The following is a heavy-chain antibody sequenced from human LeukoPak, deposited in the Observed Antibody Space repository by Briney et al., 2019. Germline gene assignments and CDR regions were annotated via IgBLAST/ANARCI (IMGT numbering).Heavy chain of an antibody. Sequence: GASVKVSCKASGGNLSSYAISWVRQAPGQGPEWMGGIIPIFGTANYAQKFQGRVTITADESTSTAYMELSSLRSEDTAVYYCARVRSAYCGGDCYNFDYWGQGTLVTVSS. CDR2: IIPIFGTA. CDR3: ARVRSAYCGGDCYNFDY. V-gene: IGHV1-69*13. D-gene: IGHD2-21*02. J-gene: IGHJ4*02. CDR1: GGNLSSYA.